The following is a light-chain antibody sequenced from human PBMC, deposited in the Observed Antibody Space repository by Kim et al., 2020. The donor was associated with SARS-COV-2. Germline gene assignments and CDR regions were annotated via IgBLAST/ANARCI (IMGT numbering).Light chain of an antibody. Sequence: DIVMTQTPLSLSVIPGQPASISCKSSQSLLHSDGESYLYWYLQRPGQSPHLLIYESSKRFSGVPDRISGSGSGTDFTLRISRVEAVDVGIYFCMQSVELPLTFGGGTKVDIK. V-gene: IGKV2D-29*02. CDR3: MQSVELPLT. J-gene: IGKJ4*01. CDR1: QSLLHSDGESY. CDR2: ESS.